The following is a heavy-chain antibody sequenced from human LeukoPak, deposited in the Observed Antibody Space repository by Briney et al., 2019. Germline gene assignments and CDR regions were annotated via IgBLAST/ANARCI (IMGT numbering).Heavy chain of an antibody. V-gene: IGHV3-48*01. D-gene: IGHD5-24*01. CDR1: GFTFSRYT. CDR2: LSSSCSAT. J-gene: IGHJ4*02. Sequence: GGSLRLSCAASGFTFSRYTMSWVRQASGKGLQRVSYLSSSCSATYHAGSVKGRFTISRDNSKNSLYQQLNSLRVEDTAVYYCARERGYTYSFDYFGQGTLV. CDR3: ARERGYTYSFDY.